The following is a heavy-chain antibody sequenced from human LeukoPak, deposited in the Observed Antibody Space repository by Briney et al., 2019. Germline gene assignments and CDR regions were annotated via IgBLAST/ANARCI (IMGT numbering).Heavy chain of an antibody. CDR1: GGTFSSYA. J-gene: IGHJ4*02. D-gene: IGHD3-10*01. CDR3: EKHYYYGSTSDN. V-gene: IGHV1-69*13. CDR2: IIPIFGTA. Sequence: ASVKVSCKASGGTFSSYAISWVRQAPGQGLEWMGGIIPIFGTANYAQEFQCRVTIAADESTSTAYMELSSLRSEDTAVYDCEKHYYYGSTSDNWGQGTLVTVSS.